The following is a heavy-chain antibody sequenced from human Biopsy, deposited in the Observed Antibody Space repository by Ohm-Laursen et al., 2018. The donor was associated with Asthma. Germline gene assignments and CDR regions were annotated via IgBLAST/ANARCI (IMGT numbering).Heavy chain of an antibody. CDR3: ARHWDWGSFFDY. Sequence: SETLSLTCEVYGGSFSSKYWSWIRKTPGKGQEWIGSISYTGNTDIPSLRSRVTLSVDTSKNNFSLKLTSVTAADTAVYYCARHWDWGSFFDYWGQGTPVTVSS. J-gene: IGHJ4*02. D-gene: IGHD7-27*01. CDR2: ISYTGNT. CDR1: GGSFSSKY. V-gene: IGHV4-39*01.